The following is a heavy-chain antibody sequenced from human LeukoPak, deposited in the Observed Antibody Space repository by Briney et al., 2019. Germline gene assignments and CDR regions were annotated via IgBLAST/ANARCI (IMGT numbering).Heavy chain of an antibody. CDR2: INPNSGGT. CDR1: GYTFTGYY. Sequence: GASVKVSCKASGYTFTGYYMHWVRQAPGQGLEWMGRINPNSGGTNYAQKFQGRVTMTRDTSISTAYMELSRLRSDDTAVYYCARDEGDYYGSSGYDYWGQGTLVTVSS. J-gene: IGHJ4*02. D-gene: IGHD3-22*01. CDR3: ARDEGDYYGSSGYDY. V-gene: IGHV1-2*06.